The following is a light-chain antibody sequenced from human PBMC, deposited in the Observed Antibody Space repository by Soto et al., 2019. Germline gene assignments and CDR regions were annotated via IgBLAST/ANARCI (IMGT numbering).Light chain of an antibody. J-gene: IGKJ2*01. CDR2: GAS. CDR1: QFISSN. CDR3: QQYNNWPPYT. V-gene: IGKV3-15*01. Sequence: EVVMTQSPATLSVSPGERATLSCRASQFISSNLAWYQQKPGQAPRLLIYGASTRATGIPARFSGSESGREFTLTISSLQPEDFAVYYCQQYNNWPPYTFGQGTKVEIK.